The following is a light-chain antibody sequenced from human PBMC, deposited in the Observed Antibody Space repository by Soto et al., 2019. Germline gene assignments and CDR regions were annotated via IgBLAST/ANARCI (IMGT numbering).Light chain of an antibody. Sequence: EIVMTQSPATLSVSPGERATLSCRASQTVGSNLAWYQQKPGQVPRHLIYGASTRATGIPARFSGSGSGTEFTLTISSLQSEDFAVYYCQQYSNWPRTFGKGTKVEIK. V-gene: IGKV3-15*01. CDR1: QTVGSN. J-gene: IGKJ1*01. CDR3: QQYSNWPRT. CDR2: GAS.